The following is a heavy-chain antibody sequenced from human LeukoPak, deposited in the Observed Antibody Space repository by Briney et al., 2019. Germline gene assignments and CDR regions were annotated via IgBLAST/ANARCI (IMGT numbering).Heavy chain of an antibody. Sequence: PGGSLRLSCAAWGFTFSSYGIHWVRQAPGKGLEWVAVVSSDGSIKYYAGSVKGRFTISRDTSKNTVYLQMNSLGAEDTAFYYCARGYSSSWLGYFDYRGQGTLVTVSS. D-gene: IGHD6-13*01. CDR3: ARGYSSSWLGYFDY. CDR1: GFTFSSYG. CDR2: VSSDGSIK. V-gene: IGHV3-30*03. J-gene: IGHJ4*02.